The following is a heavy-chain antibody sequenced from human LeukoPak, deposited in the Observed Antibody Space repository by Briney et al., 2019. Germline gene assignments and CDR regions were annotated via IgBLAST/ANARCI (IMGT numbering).Heavy chain of an antibody. CDR2: IYYSGST. Sequence: SETLSLTCTVSGGSISSGGYYWSWIRLHPGKGLEWVGYIYYSGSTYYNPSLKSRVTISVDTSKNQFSLKLSSVTAADTAVYYCASSIKKDIVVVPAATSFDYWGQGTLVTVSS. V-gene: IGHV4-31*03. CDR1: GGSISSGGYY. D-gene: IGHD2-2*01. J-gene: IGHJ4*02. CDR3: ASSIKKDIVVVPAATSFDY.